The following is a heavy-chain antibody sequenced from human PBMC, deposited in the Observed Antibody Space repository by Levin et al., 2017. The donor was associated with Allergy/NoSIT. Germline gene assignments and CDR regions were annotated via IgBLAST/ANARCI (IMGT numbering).Heavy chain of an antibody. CDR3: AREEGWGYHYGMDV. D-gene: IGHD3-16*02. Sequence: GESLKISCAASGFTFTTFWMTWVRQAPGKGLEWVANIERDGSETYYVDSVKGRFTISRDNAKNSVYLQMDSLRVDDTAVYYCAREEGWGYHYGMDVWGQGTTVTVSS. CDR2: IERDGSET. J-gene: IGHJ6*02. CDR1: GFTFTTFW. V-gene: IGHV3-7*01.